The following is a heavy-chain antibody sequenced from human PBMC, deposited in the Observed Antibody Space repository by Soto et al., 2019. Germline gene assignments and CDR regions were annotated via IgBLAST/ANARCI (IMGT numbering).Heavy chain of an antibody. CDR3: ARDCDYSHTDADVDY. V-gene: IGHV1-18*01. CDR2: ISGYNGYT. Sequence: QVQLVQSGAQVRRPGTSVRISCTTSGYNFNTYGIIWVRQAPGQGLEWMGWISGYNGYTKYAQSREDRVTLSTDTSTRTAFLELRNLRSGDTALYFCARDCDYSHTDADVDYWGQGTLVTVSS. D-gene: IGHD3-22*01. CDR1: GYNFNTYG. J-gene: IGHJ4*02.